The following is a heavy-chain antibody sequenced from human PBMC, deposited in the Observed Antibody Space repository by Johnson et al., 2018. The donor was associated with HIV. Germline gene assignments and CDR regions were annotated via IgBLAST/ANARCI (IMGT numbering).Heavy chain of an antibody. D-gene: IGHD1-14*01. Sequence: QVQLVESGGGTVQPGRSLRLSCAASGFTFSSYAMHWVRQAPGKGLEWVAVISYDGSNKYYTDSVRGRFTISSDNYKNTLYLQMDSLRAEDTVVYYCSRGGHGICENAAFYVWGQGTMVTVSS. CDR3: SRGGHGICENAAFYV. CDR2: ISYDGSNK. J-gene: IGHJ3*01. CDR1: GFTFSSYA. V-gene: IGHV3-30*04.